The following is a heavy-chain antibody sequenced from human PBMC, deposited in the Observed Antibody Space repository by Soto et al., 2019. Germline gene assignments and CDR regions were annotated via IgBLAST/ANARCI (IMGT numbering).Heavy chain of an antibody. D-gene: IGHD3-3*01. Sequence: QVQLVQSGAEVRKPGSSVKVSCKAPGGTFSTYIISWVRQAPGQGLEWMGRIIPIPDITNYAQKFQGRVTVTADRSTSTANMELTSVKSEDTAVYYCARDRITTRGDAFDLWGQGTMVTVSS. CDR3: ARDRITTRGDAFDL. V-gene: IGHV1-69*08. J-gene: IGHJ3*01. CDR1: GGTFSTYI. CDR2: IIPIPDIT.